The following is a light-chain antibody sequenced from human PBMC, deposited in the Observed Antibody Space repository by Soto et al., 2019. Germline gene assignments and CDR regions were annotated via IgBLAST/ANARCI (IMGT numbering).Light chain of an antibody. V-gene: IGKV1-5*03. CDR2: RAS. CDR1: QSIDTA. CDR3: QQYGRFLT. J-gene: IGKJ2*01. Sequence: DIQMTQSPSTLSASVGDRVTITYRASQSIDTALAWYQQKPGKAPNLLIYRASNLESGVPSRFSGSGSGTEFTLAISSLQPDDFATYYCQQYGRFLTFGQGTKLEIK.